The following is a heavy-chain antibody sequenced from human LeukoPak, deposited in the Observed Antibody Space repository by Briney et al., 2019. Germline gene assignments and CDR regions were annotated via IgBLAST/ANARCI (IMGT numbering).Heavy chain of an antibody. CDR1: GLTFSSYA. Sequence: GGSLRLSCTAPGLTFSSYAIHWLRQAPGKGLEWVALVWHDGFNKYYADSVKGRFSISRDNPKNTVYLQMNSLRAEDSAVYYGARELFGSGSCPDYCGQRRLVTASS. CDR3: ARELFGSGSCPDY. J-gene: IGHJ4*02. D-gene: IGHD3-10*01. CDR2: VWHDGFNK. V-gene: IGHV3-33*01.